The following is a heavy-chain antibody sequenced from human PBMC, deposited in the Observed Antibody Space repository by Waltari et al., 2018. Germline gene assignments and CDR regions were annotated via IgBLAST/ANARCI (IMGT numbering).Heavy chain of an antibody. CDR3: ARGLGGSSPFDY. D-gene: IGHD3-16*01. J-gene: IGHJ4*02. Sequence: QVHLVQSGAEVKKSGASVKVSCKASGYSFGSYYLYWVRQAPGQGLEWMGWTNPTNGVTNYAQKFQGRVTMTRDTSINSVYMDLSRLRSDDTAVYFCARGLGGSSPFDYWGRGTLVTVSS. CDR2: TNPTNGVT. V-gene: IGHV1-2*02. CDR1: GYSFGSYY.